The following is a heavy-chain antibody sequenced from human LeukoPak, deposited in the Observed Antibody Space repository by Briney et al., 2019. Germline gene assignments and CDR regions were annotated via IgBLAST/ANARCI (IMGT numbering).Heavy chain of an antibody. CDR1: GFTFSSYW. CDR2: IRYDGSNK. V-gene: IGHV3-30*02. J-gene: IGHJ3*02. D-gene: IGHD2-15*01. CDR3: AKDQLYCSGGSCYSSGAFDI. Sequence: PGGSLRLSCAASGFTFSSYWMHWVRQAPGKGPEWVAFIRYDGSNKYYADSVKGRFTISRDNSKNMLYLQMNSLRAEDTAVYYCAKDQLYCSGGSCYSSGAFDIWGQGTMVTVSS.